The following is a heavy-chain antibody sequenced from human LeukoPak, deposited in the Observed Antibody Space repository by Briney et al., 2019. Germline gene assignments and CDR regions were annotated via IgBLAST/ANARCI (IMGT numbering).Heavy chain of an antibody. D-gene: IGHD5-18*01. CDR3: ARANRAVTESDFDY. V-gene: IGHV1-8*01. Sequence: ASVKVSCKASGYTFTSNDINWVRQATGQGLEWMGWMNPNSGNTGYAQKFQGRVTMTRNTSISTAYMELSSLRSEDTAVYYCARANRAVTESDFDYWGQGTLVTVSS. CDR1: GYTFTSND. J-gene: IGHJ4*02. CDR2: MNPNSGNT.